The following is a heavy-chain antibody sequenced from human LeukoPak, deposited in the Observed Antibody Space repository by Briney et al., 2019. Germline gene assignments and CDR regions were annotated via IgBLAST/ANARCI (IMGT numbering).Heavy chain of an antibody. CDR2: ISSSSSTI. D-gene: IGHD3-9*01. Sequence: GGSLRLSCAASGFTFSSYSMNWVRQAPGKGLEWVSYISSSSSTIYYADSVKGRFTISRDNAKNSLYPQMNSLRAEDTAVYYCARVQLNYDILTGYYKEAYNWFDPWGQGTLVTVSS. CDR3: ARVQLNYDILTGYYKEAYNWFDP. V-gene: IGHV3-48*01. CDR1: GFTFSSYS. J-gene: IGHJ5*02.